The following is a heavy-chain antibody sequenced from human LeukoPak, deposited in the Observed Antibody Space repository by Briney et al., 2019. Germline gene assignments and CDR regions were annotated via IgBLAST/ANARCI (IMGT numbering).Heavy chain of an antibody. CDR2: INGGNGNT. Sequence: GASVKVSCKASGYTFINHAIHWVRQAPGQRLEWMGWINGGNGNTKYSQKLQGRVTITRDTSASTAYMELRSLRSEDTAVFYCARGPPRLNWFDPWGQGTLVTVSS. D-gene: IGHD6-25*01. CDR3: ARGPPRLNWFDP. CDR1: GYTFINHA. J-gene: IGHJ5*02. V-gene: IGHV1-3*01.